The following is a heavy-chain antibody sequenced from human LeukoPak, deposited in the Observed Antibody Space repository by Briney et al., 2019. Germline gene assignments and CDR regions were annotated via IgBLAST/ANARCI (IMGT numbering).Heavy chain of an antibody. CDR1: GGSISSYY. CDR2: IYYSGST. Sequence: PSGTLSLTCTVSGGSISSYYWSWIRQPPGKGLECIGNIYYSGSTNYNPSLKSRVTISVDTSKNQFSLKLSSVTAADTAVYYCARRTYFYDSSGYYFDYWGQGTLVTVSS. V-gene: IGHV4-59*01. D-gene: IGHD3-22*01. CDR3: ARRTYFYDSSGYYFDY. J-gene: IGHJ4*02.